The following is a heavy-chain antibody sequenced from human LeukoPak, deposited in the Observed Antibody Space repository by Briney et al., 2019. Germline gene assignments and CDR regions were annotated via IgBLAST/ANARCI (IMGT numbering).Heavy chain of an antibody. D-gene: IGHD3-22*01. V-gene: IGHV3-23*01. CDR1: GFTFSSYA. CDR3: AKQYYDSSGSDY. J-gene: IGHJ4*02. Sequence: PGGSLRLSCAASGFTFSSYAMSWVRQAPGKGLEWVSAISGSGGSTYYADSVKGRFTISRDNSKNTLYLRMNSLRAEDTAVYYCAKQYYDSSGSDYWGQGTLVTVSS. CDR2: ISGSGGST.